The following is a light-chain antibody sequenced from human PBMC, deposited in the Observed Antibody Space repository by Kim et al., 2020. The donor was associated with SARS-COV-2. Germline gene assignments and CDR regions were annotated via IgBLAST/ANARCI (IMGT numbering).Light chain of an antibody. CDR2: EAS. V-gene: IGKV1-5*01. CDR1: QGISRW. J-gene: IGKJ2*01. CDR3: QQYDSYPDT. Sequence: SASVGDRVTITCRASQGISRWLDWYQQKPGKAPELLIFEASSLEGGVPSRFSGSGSGTEFTLTISSLQPDDFATYYCQQYDSYPDTFGQGTKLEI.